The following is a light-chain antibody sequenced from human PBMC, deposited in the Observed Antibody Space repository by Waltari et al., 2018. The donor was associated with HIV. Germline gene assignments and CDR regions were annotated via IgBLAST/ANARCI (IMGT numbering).Light chain of an antibody. CDR3: QSYDSSLSGSRV. CDR2: KTN. CDR1: SSNLGAGYD. V-gene: IGLV1-40*01. Sequence: HSVLTQPPSVSGALGQRVTISCTGSSSNLGAGYDVHWSQQLPGTAPKLLLHKTNNRPAGVPDRFSGSKSGTSASLAITGLQAEDEADYHCQSYDSSLSGSRVFGGGTKLTVL. J-gene: IGLJ3*02.